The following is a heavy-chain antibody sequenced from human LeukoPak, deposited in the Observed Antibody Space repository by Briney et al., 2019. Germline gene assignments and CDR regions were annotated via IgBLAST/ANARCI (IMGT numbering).Heavy chain of an antibody. CDR3: ARETLIGNYFDY. J-gene: IGHJ4*02. Sequence: SETLSLTCTVSGGSISSYYWSWIRQPPGKGLEWIGYIYYSGNTNYNPSLKSRVTISVDTSKNQFSLKLSSVTAADTAVYYCARETLIGNYFDYWGQGTLVTVSS. CDR2: IYYSGNT. V-gene: IGHV4-59*01. CDR1: GGSISSYY.